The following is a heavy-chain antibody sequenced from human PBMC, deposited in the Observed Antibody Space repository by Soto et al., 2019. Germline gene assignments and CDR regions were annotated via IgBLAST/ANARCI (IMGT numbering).Heavy chain of an antibody. CDR2: IYWDDDK. J-gene: IGHJ5*02. V-gene: IGHV2-5*02. CDR1: GFSLSTSGVG. Sequence: QITLKESGPTLVKPTQTLTLTCTFSGFSLSTSGVGVGWIRQPPGKALEWLALIYWDDDKRYSPSLKSRLTTTKDTSKNQVVLTMTNMDPVDTATYYCAHKSHLAAAWWFDPWGQGTLVTVSS. D-gene: IGHD6-13*01. CDR3: AHKSHLAAAWWFDP.